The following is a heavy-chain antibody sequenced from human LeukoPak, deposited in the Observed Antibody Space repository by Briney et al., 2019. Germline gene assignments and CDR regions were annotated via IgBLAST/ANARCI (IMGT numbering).Heavy chain of an antibody. J-gene: IGHJ4*02. CDR2: INAGNGNT. CDR3: ARARGSGIAYFDY. D-gene: IGHD3-10*01. V-gene: IGHV1-3*01. CDR1: GYTFTSYA. Sequence: GASVKVSCKASGYTFTSYAMHWVRQAPGQRLEWMGWINAGNGNTKYSQKFQGRVTITRDTSASTAYMELSSLRSEDTAVYSCARARGSGIAYFDYWGQGTLVTVSS.